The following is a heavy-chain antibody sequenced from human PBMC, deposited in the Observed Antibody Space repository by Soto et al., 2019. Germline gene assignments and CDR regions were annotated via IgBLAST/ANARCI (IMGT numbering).Heavy chain of an antibody. CDR1: GFTFDDYA. D-gene: IGHD6-19*01. CDR2: ISWNSGSI. J-gene: IGHJ4*02. V-gene: IGHV3-9*01. Sequence: EVQLVESGGGLVQPGRSLRLSCAASGFTFDDYAMNWVRQAPGKGLEWVSGISWNSGSIGYADSVKGRFTISRDNANTSLYLQMNRRRAEDTALYFCERDAGRVAGRGGDFDYWGQGTLVTVSS. CDR3: ERDAGRVAGRGGDFDY.